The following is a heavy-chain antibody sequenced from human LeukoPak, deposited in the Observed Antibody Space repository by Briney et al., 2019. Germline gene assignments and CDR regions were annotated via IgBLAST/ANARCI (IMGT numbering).Heavy chain of an antibody. D-gene: IGHD1-26*01. CDR2: INPNSGGT. J-gene: IGHJ3*02. Sequence: GASVKVSCKASGYTFTGYYMHWVRQAPGQGLEWMVWINPNSGGTDYAQKFQGRVTMTRDTSISTAYMELSRLRSDDTAVYYCARNKLVGATHTCDAFDIWGQGTMVTVSS. CDR1: GYTFTGYY. V-gene: IGHV1-2*02. CDR3: ARNKLVGATHTCDAFDI.